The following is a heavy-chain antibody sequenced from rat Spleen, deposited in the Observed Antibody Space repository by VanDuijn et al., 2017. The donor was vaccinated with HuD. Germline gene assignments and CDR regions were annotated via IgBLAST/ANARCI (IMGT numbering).Heavy chain of an antibody. V-gene: IGHV5S13*01. D-gene: IGHD1-11*01. CDR3: TREALNYGGPYYFDY. CDR2: ISTGGGNT. Sequence: EVQLVESDGGLVQPGRSLKLSCAASGFTFSNYGMAWVRQAPTKGLEWVASISTGGGNTYYRDSVKGRFTISRDNAKSTLYLQMDSLRSEDTATYYCTREALNYGGPYYFDYWGQGVMVTVSS. J-gene: IGHJ2*01. CDR1: GFTFSNYG.